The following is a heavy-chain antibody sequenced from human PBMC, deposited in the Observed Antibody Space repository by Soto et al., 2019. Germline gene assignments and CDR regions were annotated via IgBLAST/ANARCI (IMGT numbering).Heavy chain of an antibody. J-gene: IGHJ6*02. D-gene: IGHD3-10*01. Sequence: QVQLVQSGAEVKKPGSSVKVSCKASGGTFSSYAISWVRQAPGQGLEWMGGVIPIFGTANYAQKFQGRVTITADESTSTAYMELSSLRSEDTAVYYCARELDGSGSYYRPYYYYYGMDVWGQGTTVTVSS. CDR1: GGTFSSYA. V-gene: IGHV1-69*01. CDR3: ARELDGSGSYYRPYYYYYGMDV. CDR2: VIPIFGTA.